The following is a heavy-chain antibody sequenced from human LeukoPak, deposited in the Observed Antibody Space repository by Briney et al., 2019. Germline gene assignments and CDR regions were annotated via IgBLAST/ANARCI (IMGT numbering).Heavy chain of an antibody. D-gene: IGHD4-17*01. CDR1: GYTFTSYY. CDR3: ARKDYGDYSYYYYYGMDV. CDR2: INPSGGST. J-gene: IGHJ6*02. V-gene: IGHV1-46*01. Sequence: ASVKVSCKASGYTFTSYYMHWVRQAPGQGLEWMGIINPSGGSTSYAQKFQGRVTMTRNTSISTAYMELSSLRSEDTAVYYCARKDYGDYSYYYYYGMDVWGQGTTVTVSS.